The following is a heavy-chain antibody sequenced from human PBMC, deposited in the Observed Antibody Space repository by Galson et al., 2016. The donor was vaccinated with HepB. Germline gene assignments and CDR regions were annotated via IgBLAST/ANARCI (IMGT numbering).Heavy chain of an antibody. CDR3: TRASFDV. CDR1: GYAFTNYD. V-gene: IGHV1-8*01. Sequence: SVKVSCKASGYAFTNYDVYWVRLASGHGLEWLAWMNPSTGKTNSAQRFQGRLNMTRNTSKREAYMELNNLTYEDTAVYYCTRASFDVWGEGTMVTVSS. J-gene: IGHJ3*01. CDR2: MNPSTGKT.